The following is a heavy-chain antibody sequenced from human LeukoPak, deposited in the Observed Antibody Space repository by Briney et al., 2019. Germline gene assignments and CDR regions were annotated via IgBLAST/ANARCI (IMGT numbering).Heavy chain of an antibody. CDR3: ASPSKLVLSRGAFDI. CDR2: IYFSET. V-gene: IGHV4-39*01. D-gene: IGHD3-10*01. Sequence: SETLSLTCTVSGASFSDSTYYWAWFRQPPGKGLEWIASIYFSETKYNPSLKSRVTISSDTFKNQFSLKLTSVTATDTAVYYCASPSKLVLSRGAFDIWGQGTMVTVSA. J-gene: IGHJ3*02. CDR1: GASFSDSTYY.